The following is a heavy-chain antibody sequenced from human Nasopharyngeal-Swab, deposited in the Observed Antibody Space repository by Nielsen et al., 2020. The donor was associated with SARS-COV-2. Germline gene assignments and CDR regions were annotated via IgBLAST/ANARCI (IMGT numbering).Heavy chain of an antibody. CDR1: GYTFTTFY. Sequence: ASVKVSCKASGYTFTTFYIHWLRQAPGQGLELVGTVYPSAGTTSCPQKFQGRVTMTADTSTDTVHLELSGLRPDDTAVYYCARELPHTHYFDPWGQGALVTVST. CDR3: ARELPHTHYFDP. V-gene: IGHV1-46*01. J-gene: IGHJ4*02. CDR2: VYPSAGTT.